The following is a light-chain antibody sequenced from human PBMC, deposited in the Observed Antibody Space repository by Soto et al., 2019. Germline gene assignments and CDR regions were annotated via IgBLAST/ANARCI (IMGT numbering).Light chain of an antibody. CDR2: HAS. CDR3: QPYGWSPYT. CDR1: QSVRRNY. V-gene: IGKV3-20*01. Sequence: EIVLTQSPGTLSSSPGESATLSCRASQSVRRNYLAWYQHKPGQAPRLLNYHASNRVTGIPDRLSGSGSGTAFTLTISRLEPEAFAMYYCQPYGWSPYTFGQGTKLDI. J-gene: IGKJ2*01.